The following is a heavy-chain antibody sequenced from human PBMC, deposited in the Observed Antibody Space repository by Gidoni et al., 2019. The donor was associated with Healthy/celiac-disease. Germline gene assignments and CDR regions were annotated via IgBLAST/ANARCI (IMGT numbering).Heavy chain of an antibody. D-gene: IGHD3-22*01. Sequence: EVQLVESGGGLIQPGGSLRLYCAASGFTVSSNYMSWVRKAPGKGLEWVTVIYSGCSTYYADSVKGRFTISRANSKNTLYLQMNSLRAEDTAVYYCARDYVIVPWFYFDLWGRGTLVTVSS. V-gene: IGHV3-53*01. CDR2: IYSGCST. CDR1: GFTVSSNY. J-gene: IGHJ2*01. CDR3: ARDYVIVPWFYFDL.